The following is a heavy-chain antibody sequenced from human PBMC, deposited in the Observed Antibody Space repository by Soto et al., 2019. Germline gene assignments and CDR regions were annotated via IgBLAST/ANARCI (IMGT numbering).Heavy chain of an antibody. V-gene: IGHV3-23*01. CDR1: GFTFSSYA. Sequence: GGSLRLSCAASGFTFSSYAMSWVRQAPGKGLEWVSAISGSGGSTYYAGSVKGRFTISRDNSKNTLYLQMNSLRAEDTAVYYCAKASTETIVVVVAAFAFDIWGQGTMVTVSS. D-gene: IGHD2-15*01. CDR3: AKASTETIVVVVAAFAFDI. CDR2: ISGSGGST. J-gene: IGHJ3*02.